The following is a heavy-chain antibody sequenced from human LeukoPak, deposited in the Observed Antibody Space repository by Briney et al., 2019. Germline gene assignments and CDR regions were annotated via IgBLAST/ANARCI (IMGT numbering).Heavy chain of an antibody. J-gene: IGHJ4*02. CDR3: ARAEMVVVIGNSCELDY. D-gene: IGHD3-22*01. CDR2: INPKSGGT. Sequence: ASVKVSCKASGYTFTGYYMHWVRQAPGQGLEWMGWINPKSGGTNYAQKFQGRVTMTRDTSISTAYMELSRLRSDDTAVYYCARAEMVVVIGNSCELDYWGQGTLVTVSS. V-gene: IGHV1-2*02. CDR1: GYTFTGYY.